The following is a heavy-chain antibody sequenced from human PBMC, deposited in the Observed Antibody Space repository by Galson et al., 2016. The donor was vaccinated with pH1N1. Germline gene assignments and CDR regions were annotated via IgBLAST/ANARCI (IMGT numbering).Heavy chain of an antibody. CDR3: ARNGYGDYVGYFDY. Sequence: PALVKPPQTLTLTCTFSGFSLSTRGVGVGWIRQPPGKALEWLALIYLDDDKRYSPSLKSRLTITKDTSKNQVVLTMTNMDPVDTATYYCARNGYGDYVGYFDYWGQGTLVTVSS. V-gene: IGHV2-5*02. CDR1: GFSLSTRGVG. CDR2: IYLDDDK. J-gene: IGHJ4*02. D-gene: IGHD4-17*01.